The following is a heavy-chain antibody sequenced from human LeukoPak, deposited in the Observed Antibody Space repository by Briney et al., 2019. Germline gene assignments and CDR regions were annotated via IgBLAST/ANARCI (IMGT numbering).Heavy chain of an antibody. V-gene: IGHV3-30-3*01. CDR1: GLTFSSSA. CDR3: AKDPGSSGWYFDX. Sequence: RLSXAASGLTFSSSAMHWVCQAPGKGLEWLAVISYDGDKITYADSVKGRFTISRDNSKNTLYLQMNSLRAEDTAVYYCAKDPGSSGWYFDXWGQGX. CDR2: ISYDGDKI. J-gene: IGHJ4*02. D-gene: IGHD6-19*01.